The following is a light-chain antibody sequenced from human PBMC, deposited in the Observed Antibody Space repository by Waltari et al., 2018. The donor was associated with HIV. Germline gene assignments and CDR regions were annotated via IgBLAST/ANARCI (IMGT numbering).Light chain of an antibody. J-gene: IGLJ2*01. Sequence: SYELTQPPSVSVSPGQTARITCSGDALSKQYANWYHQKPGQAPRLLISKDSERPSGIPERFSGSSSGTTVTLTISGVQAEDEADYYCQSADSSDTYVVFGGGTKLTVL. CDR1: ALSKQY. CDR3: QSADSSDTYVV. V-gene: IGLV3-25*03. CDR2: KDS.